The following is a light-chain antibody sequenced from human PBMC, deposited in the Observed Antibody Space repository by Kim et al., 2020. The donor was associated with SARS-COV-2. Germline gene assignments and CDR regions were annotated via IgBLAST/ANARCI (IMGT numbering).Light chain of an antibody. V-gene: IGLV3-25*03. Sequence: SYELTQPPSVSVSPGQTARITCSGDALPKQYAYWYQQKPGQAPVLVIYKDSERPSGIPERFSGSSSGTTVTLTISGVQAEDEADYYCQSADSSGTVVLGG. CDR1: ALPKQY. J-gene: IGLJ2*01. CDR3: QSADSSGTVV. CDR2: KDS.